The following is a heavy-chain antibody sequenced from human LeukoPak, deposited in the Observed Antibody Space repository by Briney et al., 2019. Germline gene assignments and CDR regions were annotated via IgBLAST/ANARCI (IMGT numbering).Heavy chain of an antibody. J-gene: IGHJ3*02. CDR2: INSDGSST. V-gene: IGHV3-74*01. D-gene: IGHD4-17*01. CDR3: ARGAYGDYGFYAFDI. CDR1: GFTVSSNY. Sequence: GGSLRLSCAASGFTVSSNYMSWVRQAPGKGLVWVSRINSDGSSTSYADSVKGRFTISRDNAKNTLYLQMNSLRAEDTAVYYCARGAYGDYGFYAFDIWGQGTMVTVSS.